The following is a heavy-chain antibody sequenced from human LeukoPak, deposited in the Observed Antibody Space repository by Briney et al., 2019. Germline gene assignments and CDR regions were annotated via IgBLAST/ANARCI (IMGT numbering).Heavy chain of an antibody. Sequence: PGGSLRLSCAASGFTFSSYNMNWVRQAPGKGLEWVSYIHSSGRTIYYADSVKGRFTISRDNAKNSLYLQMNSLRAEDTAVYYCVRDPEALDYWGQGTQVTVSS. CDR1: GFTFSSYN. J-gene: IGHJ4*02. CDR2: IHSSGRTI. CDR3: VRDPEALDY. V-gene: IGHV3-48*01.